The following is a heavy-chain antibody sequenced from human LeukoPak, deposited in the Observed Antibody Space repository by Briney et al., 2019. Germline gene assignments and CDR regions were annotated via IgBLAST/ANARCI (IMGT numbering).Heavy chain of an antibody. CDR1: GGSISSSSYY. V-gene: IGHV4-39*01. CDR2: IYYSGST. CDR3: ARVAATLPLGLLDP. Sequence: SETLSLTCTVSGGSISSSSYYWGWIRQPPGKGLGWIGSIYYSGSTYYNPSLKSRVTISVDTSKNQLSLKLSSVTAADTAVYYCARVAATLPLGLLDPWGQGTLVTVSS. J-gene: IGHJ5*02. D-gene: IGHD2-15*01.